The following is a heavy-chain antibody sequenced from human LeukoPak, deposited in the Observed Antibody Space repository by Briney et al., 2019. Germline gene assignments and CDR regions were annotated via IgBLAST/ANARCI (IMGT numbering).Heavy chain of an antibody. V-gene: IGHV1-2*02. CDR2: INPNSGGT. CDR3: ASETYYYDSSGRWDWFDP. Sequence: ASVKVSCKASGYTFTGYYMHWVRQAPGQGLEWMGWINPNSGGTNYAQKFQGRVTMTRDTSISTAYMELSRLRSDDTAVYYCASETYYYDSSGRWDWFDPWGQGTLVTVSS. D-gene: IGHD3-22*01. J-gene: IGHJ5*02. CDR1: GYTFTGYY.